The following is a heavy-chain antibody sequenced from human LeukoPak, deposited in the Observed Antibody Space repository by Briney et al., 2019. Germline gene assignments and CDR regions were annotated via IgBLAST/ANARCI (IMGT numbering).Heavy chain of an antibody. D-gene: IGHD3-10*01. CDR3: ARSGEMDTYYYYYMDV. CDR1: EFTFNTYS. Sequence: GGSLRLSCAASEFTFNTYSMNWVRQAPGKGLEWVSYISSSGSTIYYADSVKGRFTISRDNARNSLYLQMNSLRAEDTAVYYCARSGEMDTYYYYYMDVWGKGTTVTISS. V-gene: IGHV3-48*04. CDR2: ISSSGSTI. J-gene: IGHJ6*03.